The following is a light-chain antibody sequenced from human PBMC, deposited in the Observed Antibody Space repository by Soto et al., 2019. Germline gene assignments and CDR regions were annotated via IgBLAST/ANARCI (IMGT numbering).Light chain of an antibody. CDR2: GGS. J-gene: IGKJ1*01. V-gene: IGKV3-20*01. CDR3: QEYCTSPPWT. CDR1: QSVRGNE. Sequence: EVVLTQSPGTLSLSPGERATLSCRASQSVRGNELAWHQQNPGQATRLIIYGGSSRATGIPDRCSGRGSGTDFTLTICSLESEDFAVYYCQEYCTSPPWTFGQGTKVEIK.